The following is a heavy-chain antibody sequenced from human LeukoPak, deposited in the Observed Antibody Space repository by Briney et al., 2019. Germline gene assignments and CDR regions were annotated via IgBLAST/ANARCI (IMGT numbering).Heavy chain of an antibody. CDR3: AREGGLIVGAKRRAFDI. J-gene: IGHJ3*02. CDR1: GYTFTGYY. V-gene: IGHV1-46*01. Sequence: ASVKVSCKASGYTFTGYYMHWERQAPGQGLEWMGIINPSGGSTSYAQKFQGRVTMTRDTSTSTVYMELSSLRSEDTAVYYCAREGGLIVGAKRRAFDIWGQGTMVTVSS. D-gene: IGHD1-26*01. CDR2: INPSGGST.